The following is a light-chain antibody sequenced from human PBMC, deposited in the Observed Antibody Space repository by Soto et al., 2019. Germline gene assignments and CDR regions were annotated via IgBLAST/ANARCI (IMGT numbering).Light chain of an antibody. CDR2: EVS. CDR3: SSYTGSTTLI. Sequence: QSALTQPASVSGSPGQSITISCTGTNSDIGDYNYVSWYQQHPGKAPKLMIYEVSNRPSGVSNRFSGSKSGNTASLTIAGLHAEDEANYYCSSYTGSTTLIFGGGTKVTVL. CDR1: NSDIGDYNY. V-gene: IGLV2-14*01. J-gene: IGLJ2*01.